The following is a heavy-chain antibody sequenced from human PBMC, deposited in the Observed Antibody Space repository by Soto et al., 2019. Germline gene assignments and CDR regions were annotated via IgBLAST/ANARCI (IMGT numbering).Heavy chain of an antibody. J-gene: IGHJ5*02. V-gene: IGHV4-4*07. D-gene: IGHD3-22*01. CDR2: LHTRGII. CDR3: ARGHSSRSGYYDVA. CDR1: GGSVSSSY. Sequence: PSEPLSLNCTVSGGSVSSSYWSWVRQPAGKGLEWIGRLHTRGIINYNPSLTGRVTMSVDTSKNQFFLRLSSVTAADTGVYYCARGHSSRSGYYDVAWGQGTLVTVSS.